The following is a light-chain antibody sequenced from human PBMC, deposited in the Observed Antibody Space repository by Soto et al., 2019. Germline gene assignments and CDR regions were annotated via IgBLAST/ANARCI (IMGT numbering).Light chain of an antibody. CDR2: DVS. V-gene: IGLV2-14*01. J-gene: IGLJ1*01. CDR1: SSDVGGYNY. CDR3: SSYTSSIFYV. Sequence: QSALTQPASVSGSPGQSITISCTGTSSDVGGYNYVSWYQQHAGKAPKHMIYDVSNRPSGVSNRFSVSKSGNTASLTISGLQAEDESDYYCSSYTSSIFYVFGTGTKLTVL.